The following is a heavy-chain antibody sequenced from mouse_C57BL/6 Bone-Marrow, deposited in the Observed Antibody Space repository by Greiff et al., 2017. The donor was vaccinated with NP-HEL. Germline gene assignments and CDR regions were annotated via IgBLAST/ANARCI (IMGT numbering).Heavy chain of an antibody. Sequence: VQLQESGAELVRPGASVTLSCKASGYTFTDYEMHWVKQTPVHGLAWIGAIDPETGGTAYNQKFKGKAILTADKSSSTAYMELRSLTSEDSAVYYCTPRDWDRGFDYWGQGTTLTVSS. CDR1: GYTFTDYE. CDR3: TPRDWDRGFDY. V-gene: IGHV1-15*01. D-gene: IGHD4-1*01. CDR2: IDPETGGT. J-gene: IGHJ2*01.